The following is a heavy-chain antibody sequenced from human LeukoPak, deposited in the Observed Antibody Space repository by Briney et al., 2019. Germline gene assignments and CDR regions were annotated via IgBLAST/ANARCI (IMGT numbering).Heavy chain of an antibody. D-gene: IGHD1-7*01. CDR2: INPSGGST. CDR1: GYTFTSYY. J-gene: IGHJ3*02. V-gene: IGHV1-46*01. CDR3: ARSLHNWNYYSKGVYAFDI. Sequence: GASVKVSCKASGYTFTSYYMHWVRQAPGQGLEWMGIINPSGGSTSYAQKFQGRVTMTRDMSTSTVYMELSSLRSEDTAVYYCARSLHNWNYYSKGVYAFDIWGQGTMVTVSS.